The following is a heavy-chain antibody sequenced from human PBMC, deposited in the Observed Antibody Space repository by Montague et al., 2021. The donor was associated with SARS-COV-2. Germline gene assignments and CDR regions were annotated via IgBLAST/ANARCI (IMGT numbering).Heavy chain of an antibody. J-gene: IGHJ4*02. CDR1: GGAFSGFY. CDR3: ARGHRGCSGSSCNGGFRRGAFDF. D-gene: IGHD2-2*01. CDR2: INNSGST. Sequence: SETLSLTCAVYGGAFSGFYWSWIRQAPGEGLEWIGEINNSGSTNYNPSLKSRVTISLNTSKNQFSLNMYSLTAADTAVYFCARGHRGCSGSSCNGGFRRGAFDFWGQGTLVTVSS. V-gene: IGHV4-34*01.